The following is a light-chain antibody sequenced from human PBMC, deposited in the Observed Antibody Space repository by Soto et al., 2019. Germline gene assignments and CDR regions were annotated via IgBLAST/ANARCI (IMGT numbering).Light chain of an antibody. CDR1: QTVSSVH. CDR2: GAS. J-gene: IGKJ2*01. Sequence: EIVLTQSPGTLSLSPGERASLSCRASQTVSSVHLAWYQHKPGQAPRLLIYGASRRATGVPDRFSGSGSGTDFTLTISRLEPEDFAVYYCQQRSYWPGTFGQGTKLEIK. V-gene: IGKV3D-20*02. CDR3: QQRSYWPGT.